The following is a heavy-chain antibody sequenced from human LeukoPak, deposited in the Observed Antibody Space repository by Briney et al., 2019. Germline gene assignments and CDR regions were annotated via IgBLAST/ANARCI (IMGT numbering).Heavy chain of an antibody. D-gene: IGHD3-10*01. CDR1: GFTFSSYG. CDR3: ARFCPEYYYGSGSYCGGTYGMDV. J-gene: IGHJ6*02. V-gene: IGHV3-33*01. Sequence: GGSLRLSCAASGFTFSSYGMHWVRQAPGKGLEWVAVIWDDGSNKYYADSVKGRFTISRDNSKNTLYLQMNRLRAEDTAVYYCARFCPEYYYGSGSYCGGTYGMDVWGQGTTVTVSS. CDR2: IWDDGSNK.